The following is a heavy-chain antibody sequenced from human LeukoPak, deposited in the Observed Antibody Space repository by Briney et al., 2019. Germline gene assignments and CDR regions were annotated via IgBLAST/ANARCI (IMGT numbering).Heavy chain of an antibody. J-gene: IGHJ6*03. CDR1: GGSFSGYY. CDR3: ASRITIFGVVIDYYYYYMDV. Sequence: SETLSLTCAVYGGSFSGYYWSWIRQPPGKGLEWIGEINHSGSTNYNPSLKRRVTIFLDTSKNQFSLKLSSVTAADTAVYYCASRITIFGVVIDYYYYYMDVWGKGTTVTVSS. CDR2: INHSGST. V-gene: IGHV4-34*01. D-gene: IGHD3-3*01.